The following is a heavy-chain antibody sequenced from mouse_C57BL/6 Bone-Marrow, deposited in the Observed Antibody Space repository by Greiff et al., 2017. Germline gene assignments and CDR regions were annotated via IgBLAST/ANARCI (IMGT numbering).Heavy chain of an antibody. CDR3: ARGRRGFAY. CDR2: ISSGSSTI. CDR1: GFTFSDYG. Sequence: EVQLQESGGGLVKPGGSLKLSCAASGFTFSDYGMHWVRQAPEKGLEWVAYISSGSSTIYSADTVKGRFTISRDNAKNTLFLQMTSLRSEDTAMYYCARGRRGFAYWGQGTLVTVSA. V-gene: IGHV5-17*01. J-gene: IGHJ3*01.